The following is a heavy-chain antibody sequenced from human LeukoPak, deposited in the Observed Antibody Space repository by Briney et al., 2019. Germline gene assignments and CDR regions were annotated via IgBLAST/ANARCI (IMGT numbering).Heavy chain of an antibody. D-gene: IGHD3-22*01. CDR3: ARDPLPYYYDSSGYPH. CDR1: GGSISSGGYS. CDR2: IYHSGST. V-gene: IGHV4-30-2*01. Sequence: SETLSLTCAVSGGSISSGGYSWSWIRQPPGKGLEWIGYIYHSGSTYYNPSLKSRVTISVDRSKNQFPLKLSSVTAADTAVYYCARDPLPYYYDSSGYPHWGQGTLVTVSS. J-gene: IGHJ1*01.